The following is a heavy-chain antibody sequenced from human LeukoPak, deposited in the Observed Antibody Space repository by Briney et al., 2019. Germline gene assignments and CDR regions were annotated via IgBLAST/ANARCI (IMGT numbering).Heavy chain of an antibody. CDR3: ARDSVELTCDY. CDR1: GYTFTNYA. D-gene: IGHD1-7*01. CDR2: INAGNGNT. J-gene: IGHJ4*02. V-gene: IGHV1-3*01. Sequence: ASVKVSCKASGYTFTNYAVHWVRQAPGQGLEWMGWINAGNGNTKYSQKFQGRVTITRDTSASTAYMELSSLRSEDTAVYYCARDSVELTCDYWGQGTLVTVSS.